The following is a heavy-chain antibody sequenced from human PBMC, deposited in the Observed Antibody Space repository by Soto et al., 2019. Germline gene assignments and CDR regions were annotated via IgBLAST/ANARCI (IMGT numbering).Heavy chain of an antibody. CDR2: VNQDGSEK. D-gene: IGHD2-2*01. CDR1: GFTFSNYW. CDR3: ARYCSSTTCSDAFDI. J-gene: IGHJ3*02. Sequence: GGSLRLSCAASGFTFSNYWMSWVRQAPGKGLEWVANVNQDGSEKYYVDSVRGRFTISRDNAKNSLYLRMNSLRAEDTAVFYCARYCSSTTCSDAFDIWGQGTVVTVSS. V-gene: IGHV3-7*01.